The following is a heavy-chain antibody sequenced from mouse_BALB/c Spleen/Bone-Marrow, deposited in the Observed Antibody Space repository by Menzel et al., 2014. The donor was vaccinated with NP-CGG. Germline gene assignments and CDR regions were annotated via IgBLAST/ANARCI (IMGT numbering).Heavy chain of an antibody. J-gene: IGHJ1*01. D-gene: IGHD1-1*01. CDR2: IRYSGST. V-gene: IGHV3-2*02. CDR1: GYSITSDYA. Sequence: VQLKHSGPGLVKPSQSLSLTCTVTGYSITSDYAWNWIRQFPGNKLEWMGYIRYSGSTSYNPSLKSRISITRDTSKNQFFLQLNSVTTEDTATYYCARYYYGSSYWYFDVWGAGTTVAVS. CDR3: ARYYYGSSYWYFDV.